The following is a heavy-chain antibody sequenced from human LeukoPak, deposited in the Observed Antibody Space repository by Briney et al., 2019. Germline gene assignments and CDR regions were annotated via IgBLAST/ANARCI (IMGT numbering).Heavy chain of an antibody. J-gene: IGHJ6*03. CDR3: ARESGAVNDYYYYMDV. CDR2: INTNTGNP. V-gene: IGHV7-4-1*02. D-gene: IGHD1-26*01. Sequence: GASVKVSCKASGYTFTSYAMNWVRQAPGQGLEWMGWINTNTGNPTYAQGFTGRFVFSLDTSVSTAYLQISSLKAEDTAVYYCARESGAVNDYYYYMDVWGKGTTVTVSS. CDR1: GYTFTSYA.